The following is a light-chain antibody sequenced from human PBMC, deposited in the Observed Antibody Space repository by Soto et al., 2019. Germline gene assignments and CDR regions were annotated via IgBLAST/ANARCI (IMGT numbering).Light chain of an antibody. CDR3: QQYYTTPVT. CDR2: WAS. J-gene: IGKJ1*01. CDR1: QTVLHGSNY. V-gene: IGKV4-1*01. Sequence: DIVMTQSPDSLAVSLGERATINCKSSQTVLHGSNYLAWYQQRPGQPPKLLIYWASTRESGVPGRFSGSGSETDFTLTISSLQVEDVAIYYCQQYYTTPVTFGQGTKVELK.